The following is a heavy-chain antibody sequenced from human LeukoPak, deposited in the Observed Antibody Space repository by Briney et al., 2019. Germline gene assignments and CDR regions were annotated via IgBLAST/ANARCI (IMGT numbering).Heavy chain of an antibody. D-gene: IGHD6-13*01. CDR2: INTNTGNP. Sequence: ASVKVSCKASGYTFTSYAMNWVRQAPGQGLEWMGWINTNTGNPTYAQGFTERFVFSLDTSVSTAYLQISSLKAEDTAVYYCARGYSSSWYSGTEHWGQGTLVTVSS. V-gene: IGHV7-4-1*02. CDR1: GYTFTSYA. J-gene: IGHJ1*01. CDR3: ARGYSSSWYSGTEH.